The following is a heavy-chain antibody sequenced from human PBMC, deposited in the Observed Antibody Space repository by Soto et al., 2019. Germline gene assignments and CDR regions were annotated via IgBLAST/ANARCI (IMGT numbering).Heavy chain of an antibody. V-gene: IGHV4-61*01. CDR1: GGSVRSESHY. Sequence: SETLSLTCSVCGGSVRSESHYWMWIRQTPGKGLEWIGYIYYTGSTNYNPSLKGRVTMSVDTSRDQVSLRLRSVTRADTAVYYCARDQYYFRSGSYYYAMEVWGQGTKVTVSS. CDR2: IYYTGST. CDR3: ARDQYYFRSGSYYYAMEV. J-gene: IGHJ6*02. D-gene: IGHD3-3*01.